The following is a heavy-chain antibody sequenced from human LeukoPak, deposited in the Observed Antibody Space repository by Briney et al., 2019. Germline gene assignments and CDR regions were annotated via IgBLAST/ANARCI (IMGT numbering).Heavy chain of an antibody. D-gene: IGHD3-22*01. J-gene: IGHJ3*02. CDR3: ASAYYDSRGEAFDI. V-gene: IGHV4-59*01. CDR2: IFYVGST. CDR1: GGAIKTYY. Sequence: SETLSLTCTVSGGAIKTYYWSWIRQPPGKGLEWIGYIFYVGSTNYNLSLKSRVTISVDTSKNQFSLKLNSVTAADTAVYYCASAYYDSRGEAFDIWGQGTMVTVSS.